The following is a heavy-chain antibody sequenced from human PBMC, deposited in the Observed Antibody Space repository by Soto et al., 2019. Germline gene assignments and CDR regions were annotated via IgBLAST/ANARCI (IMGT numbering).Heavy chain of an antibody. Sequence: SETLCLTCAVYGGSFSGYYWSWIRQPPGKGLEWIGEINHSGSTNYNPSLKSRVTISVDTSKNQFSLKLSSVTAADTAVYYCARAQTIRKITIFGVVHLNCGQGTLVTVSA. D-gene: IGHD3-3*01. V-gene: IGHV4-34*01. CDR1: GGSFSGYY. CDR3: ARAQTIRKITIFGVVHLN. J-gene: IGHJ1*01. CDR2: INHSGST.